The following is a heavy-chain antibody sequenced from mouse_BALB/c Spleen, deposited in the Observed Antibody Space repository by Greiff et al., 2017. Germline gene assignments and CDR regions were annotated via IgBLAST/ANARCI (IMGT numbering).Heavy chain of an antibody. CDR3: ARRGNYVYFDV. D-gene: IGHD2-1*01. Sequence: QVQLQQPGAELVKPGASVKLSCKASGYTFTSYWMHWVKQRPGQGLEWIGEIDPSDSYTNYNQKFKGKATLTVDKSSSTAYMQLSSLTSEDSAVYYCARRGNYVYFDVWGAGTTVTVSS. CDR1: GYTFTSYW. V-gene: IGHV1-69*02. CDR2: IDPSDSYT. J-gene: IGHJ1*01.